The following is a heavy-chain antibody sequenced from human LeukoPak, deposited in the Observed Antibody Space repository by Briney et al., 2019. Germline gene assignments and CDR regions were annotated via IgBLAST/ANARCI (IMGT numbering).Heavy chain of an antibody. CDR3: ASWDLLPLDP. Sequence: PGGSLRLSCAASGFTFSSYWMHWVRHAPGKGLVWISRINSDGSSTSYADSVKGRFTISRDNAKNTLYLQMNSLRAEDTAVYYCASWDLLPLDPWGQGTLVTVSS. CDR1: GFTFSSYW. J-gene: IGHJ5*02. CDR2: INSDGSST. V-gene: IGHV3-74*01. D-gene: IGHD2-15*01.